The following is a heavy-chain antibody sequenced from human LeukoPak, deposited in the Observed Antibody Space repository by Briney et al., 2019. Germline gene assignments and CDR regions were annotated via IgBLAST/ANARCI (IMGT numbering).Heavy chain of an antibody. D-gene: IGHD3-10*01. CDR3: ARVPNYGSGSGFDP. J-gene: IGHJ5*02. V-gene: IGHV3-53*01. CDR2: IYSGGST. Sequence: GGSLRLSCVASGFTVNSNYMSWVRQAPGKGLEWVSVIYSGGSTYYADSVKGRFTISRDNSKNTLYLQMNSLRAEDTAAYYCARVPNYGSGSGFDPWGQGTLVTVSS. CDR1: GFTVNSNY.